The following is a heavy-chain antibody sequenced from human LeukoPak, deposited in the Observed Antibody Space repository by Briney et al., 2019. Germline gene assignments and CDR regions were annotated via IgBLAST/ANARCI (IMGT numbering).Heavy chain of an antibody. V-gene: IGHV4-59*01. CDR2: IHYSGST. Sequence: SETLSLTCTVSGGSISSYFWSWIRQPPGKGLEWIGYIHYSGSTNYNPSVKSRVTISVDSSKNQFSLRLSSVTAADTAMHFCAMFRGRLDYFDYWGQGTLVTVSS. CDR1: GGSISSYF. CDR3: AMFRGRLDYFDY. D-gene: IGHD5-24*01. J-gene: IGHJ4*02.